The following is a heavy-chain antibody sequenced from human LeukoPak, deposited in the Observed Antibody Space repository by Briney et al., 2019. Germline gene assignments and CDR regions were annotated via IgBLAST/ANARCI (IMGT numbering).Heavy chain of an antibody. CDR3: ARDQERSGWYGWFDP. V-gene: IGHV1-46*01. CDR1: GYTFTSYY. CDR2: INPRGGST. J-gene: IGHJ5*02. D-gene: IGHD6-19*01. Sequence: ASVKVSCKASGYTFTSYYMHWVRQAPGQGLEWMGIINPRGGSTSYAQKGQGRVTMTRDTTTRTVYMELSSMRSEDTAVYYCARDQERSGWYGWFDPWGQGTLVTVSS.